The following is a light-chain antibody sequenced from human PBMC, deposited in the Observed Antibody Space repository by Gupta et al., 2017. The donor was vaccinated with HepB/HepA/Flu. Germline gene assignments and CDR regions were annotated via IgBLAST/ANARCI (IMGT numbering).Light chain of an antibody. CDR1: SSNIGAGYD. V-gene: IGLV1-40*01. Sequence: QSVLTQPPSVPGAPGQSVTISCSGSSSNIGAGYDVLWYQQFPGTAPKLLIYGNSNRPSGVPDRFSGSKSGTSASLTITGLQAEDEADYYCQSYNSSLSVVVFGGGTKLTVL. J-gene: IGLJ2*01. CDR2: GNS. CDR3: QSYNSSLSVVV.